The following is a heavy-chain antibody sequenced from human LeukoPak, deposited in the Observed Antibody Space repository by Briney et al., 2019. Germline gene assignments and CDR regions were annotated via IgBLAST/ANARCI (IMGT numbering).Heavy chain of an antibody. J-gene: IGHJ4*02. CDR1: GGSISNGVYY. V-gene: IGHV4-31*03. CDR3: ARDLGGGSFDF. CDR2: IYYSGST. D-gene: IGHD2-15*01. Sequence: SETLSLTCTVSGGSISNGVYYWSWIRQHPGKGQEWIGYIYYSGSTYYSPSLKSRLTMSVDTSKNQFSLKLSSVTAADAAVYYCARDLGGGSFDFWGQGTLVTVSS.